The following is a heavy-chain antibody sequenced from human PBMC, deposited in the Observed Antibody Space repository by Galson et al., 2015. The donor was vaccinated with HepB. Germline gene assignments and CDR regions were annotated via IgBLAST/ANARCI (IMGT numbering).Heavy chain of an antibody. J-gene: IGHJ4*02. CDR1: GGTFSSYA. Sequence: SVKVSCKASGGTFSSYAISWVRQAPGQGLEWMGGIIPIFGTANYAQKFQGRVTITADESTSTAYMELSSLRSEDTAVYYCARDLGQQLVLGYWGQGTLVTVSS. V-gene: IGHV1-69*13. CDR3: ARDLGQQLVLGY. CDR2: IIPIFGTA. D-gene: IGHD6-13*01.